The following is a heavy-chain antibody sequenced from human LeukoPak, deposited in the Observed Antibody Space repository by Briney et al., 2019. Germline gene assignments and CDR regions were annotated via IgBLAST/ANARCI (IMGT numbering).Heavy chain of an antibody. J-gene: IGHJ3*02. CDR1: GFTFDDYA. CDR3: AKSYYYGSGIYHPGVFDI. CDR2: ISWNSGSI. D-gene: IGHD3-10*01. Sequence: PGRSLRLSCAASGFTFDDYAMHRVRQAPGKGLEWVSGISWNSGSIGYADSVKGRFTISRDNAKNSLYLQMNSLRAEDTALYYCAKSYYYGSGIYHPGVFDIWGQGTMVTVSS. V-gene: IGHV3-9*01.